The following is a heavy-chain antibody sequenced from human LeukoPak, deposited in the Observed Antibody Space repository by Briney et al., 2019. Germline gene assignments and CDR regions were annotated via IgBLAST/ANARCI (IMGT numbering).Heavy chain of an antibody. V-gene: IGHV3-15*01. CDR3: ARDPTSSRAMAYFDY. CDR2: IKSKTDGGTT. CDR1: GFTFSNAW. Sequence: GGSLRLSCAASGFTFSNAWMSWVRQAPGKGLEWVGRIKSKTDGGTTDYAAPVKGRFTISRDDSKNTLYLQMNSLRAEDTAIYYCARDPTSSRAMAYFDYWGQGTLVDVSS. J-gene: IGHJ4*02. D-gene: IGHD3-16*01.